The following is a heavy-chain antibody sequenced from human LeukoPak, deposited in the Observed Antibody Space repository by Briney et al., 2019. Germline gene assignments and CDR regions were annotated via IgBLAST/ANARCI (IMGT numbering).Heavy chain of an antibody. D-gene: IGHD6-13*01. V-gene: IGHV4-34*01. CDR3: ARWRSSWVNDY. CDR1: GGSFSGYY. Sequence: SETLSLTCAVYGGSFSGYYWSWIRQPPVKVLEWIGEINHSGSTNYNPSLKSRVTISVDTSKNQFSLKLSSVTAADTAVYYCARWRSSWVNDYWGQGTLVTVSS. CDR2: INHSGST. J-gene: IGHJ4*02.